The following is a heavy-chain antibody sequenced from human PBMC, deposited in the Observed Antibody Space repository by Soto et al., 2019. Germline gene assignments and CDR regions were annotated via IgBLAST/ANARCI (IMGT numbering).Heavy chain of an antibody. V-gene: IGHV3-53*01. Sequence: EVQLVESGGGLIQPGGSLRLSCVVSGFTVSSSNYMSWVRQAPGKGLEWVSVIYTGGTTYYADSVKGRFTISRDNSKNPLYLQMNSLRAEDTAVYYCHGYGYWGQGTLVTVSS. J-gene: IGHJ4*02. CDR2: IYTGGTT. D-gene: IGHD5-12*01. CDR3: HGYGY. CDR1: GFTVSSSNY.